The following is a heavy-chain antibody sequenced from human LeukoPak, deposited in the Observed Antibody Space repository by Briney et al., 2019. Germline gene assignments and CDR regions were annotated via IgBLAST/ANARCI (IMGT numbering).Heavy chain of an antibody. CDR1: GFTFSSYA. CDR3: AREIAAAGNIDY. D-gene: IGHD6-13*01. V-gene: IGHV3-30-3*01. CDR2: ISYDGSNK. J-gene: IGHJ4*02. Sequence: GRSLRLSCAASGFTFSSYAMHWVRQAPGKGLEWVAVISYDGSNKYYADSVKGRFTISRDNSKNTLYLQMNSLRAEDTAVYYCAREIAAAGNIDYWGQGTLVTVSS.